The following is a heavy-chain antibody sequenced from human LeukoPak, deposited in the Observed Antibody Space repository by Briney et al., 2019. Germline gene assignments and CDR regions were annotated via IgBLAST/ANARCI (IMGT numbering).Heavy chain of an antibody. CDR3: ARDSSGFLWFGELYRHAFDI. D-gene: IGHD3-10*01. V-gene: IGHV3-7*01. Sequence: PGASLRLSCAASGFTFSSYWMSWVRQAPGKGLEWVANIKQDGSEKYYVDSVKGRFTISRDNAKNSLYLQMNSLRAEDTAVYYCARDSSGFLWFGELYRHAFDIWGQGTMVTVSS. CDR2: IKQDGSEK. CDR1: GFTFSSYW. J-gene: IGHJ3*02.